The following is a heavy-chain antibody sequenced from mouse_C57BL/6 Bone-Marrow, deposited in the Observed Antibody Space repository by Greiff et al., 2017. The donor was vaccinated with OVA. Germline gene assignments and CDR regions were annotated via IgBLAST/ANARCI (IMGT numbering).Heavy chain of an antibody. J-gene: IGHJ2*01. CDR2: IYPGSGST. D-gene: IGHD2-14*01. Sequence: QVQLQHPGAELVKPGASVKMSCKASGYTFTSYWIPWVKQRPGQGLEWIGDIYPGSGSTNYNEKFKSKATLTVDTSSSTAYMQLSSLTSEDSAVYYCATYLVRPLDDWGQGTTLTVSS. CDR3: ATYLVRPLDD. CDR1: GYTFTSYW. V-gene: IGHV1-55*01.